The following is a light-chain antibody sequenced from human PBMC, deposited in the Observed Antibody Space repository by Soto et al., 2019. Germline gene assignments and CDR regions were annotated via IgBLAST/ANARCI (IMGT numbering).Light chain of an antibody. CDR3: LQSLSRPLT. J-gene: IGKJ4*01. CDR1: QTLLHSNGKTY. Sequence: DIVMTQTPPSLSVTPGQPASISCKSSQTLLHSNGKTYLYWYLQKPGQPPQLLIHGVSNRFSGVPDRFSGSASETDSTPKISRVEAEDVGVYYCLQSLSRPLTFGGGTKVEIK. V-gene: IGKV2D-29*01. CDR2: GVS.